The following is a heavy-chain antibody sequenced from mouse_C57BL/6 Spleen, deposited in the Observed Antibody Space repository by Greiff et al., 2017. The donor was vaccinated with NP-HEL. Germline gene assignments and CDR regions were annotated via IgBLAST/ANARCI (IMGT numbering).Heavy chain of an antibody. J-gene: IGHJ4*01. Sequence: EVQGVESGGDLVKPGGSLKLSCAASGFTFSSYGMSWVRQTPDKRLEWVATISSGGSYTYYPDSVKGRFTISRDNAKNTLYLQMSSLKSEDTAMYYCARLSGSSYDYYAMDYWGQGTSVTVSS. CDR2: ISSGGSYT. V-gene: IGHV5-6*01. CDR1: GFTFSSYG. CDR3: ARLSGSSYDYYAMDY. D-gene: IGHD1-1*01.